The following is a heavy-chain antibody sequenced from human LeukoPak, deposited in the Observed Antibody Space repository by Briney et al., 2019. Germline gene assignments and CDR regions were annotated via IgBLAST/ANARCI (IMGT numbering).Heavy chain of an antibody. CDR2: IYYSGST. Sequence: PSETLSLTCTVSGGTISSSSYYWGWIRQPPGKGLEWSGSIYYSGSTYYNPSLKSRVTISVDTSKNQFSLKLSSVTAADTAVYYCARGGYCSGGSCYHAFDIWGQGTMVTVSS. CDR3: ARGGYCSGGSCYHAFDI. CDR1: GGTISSSSYY. D-gene: IGHD2-15*01. V-gene: IGHV4-39*01. J-gene: IGHJ3*02.